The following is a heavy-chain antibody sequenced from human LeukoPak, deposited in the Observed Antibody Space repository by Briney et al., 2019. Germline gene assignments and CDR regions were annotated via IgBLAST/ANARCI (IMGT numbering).Heavy chain of an antibody. V-gene: IGHV3-33*01. CDR3: ARDRLEWELPDKYYYYGMDV. D-gene: IGHD1-26*01. Sequence: GGSLRLSCAASGFTFSSFGMHWVRQAPGKRLEWVAVIWYDGSNKYYADSVRGRFTISRDKSKNTLYLQMNSLRAEDTAVYYCARDRLEWELPDKYYYYGMDVWGQGTTVTVSS. CDR2: IWYDGSNK. J-gene: IGHJ6*02. CDR1: GFTFSSFG.